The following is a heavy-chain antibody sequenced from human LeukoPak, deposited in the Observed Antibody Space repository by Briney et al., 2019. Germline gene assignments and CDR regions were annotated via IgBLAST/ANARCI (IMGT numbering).Heavy chain of an antibody. CDR1: GFTFSSYG. V-gene: IGHV3-30*18. Sequence: PGRSLRLSCAASGFTFSSYGMHWVRQAPGKGLEWVAVISYDGSNKYYADSVKGRFTISRDNSKNTLYLQMNSLRAEDTAVYYCANLYEGYYDSSGYPPNGAFDIWGQGTMVTVSS. J-gene: IGHJ3*02. CDR3: ANLYEGYYDSSGYPPNGAFDI. CDR2: ISYDGSNK. D-gene: IGHD3-22*01.